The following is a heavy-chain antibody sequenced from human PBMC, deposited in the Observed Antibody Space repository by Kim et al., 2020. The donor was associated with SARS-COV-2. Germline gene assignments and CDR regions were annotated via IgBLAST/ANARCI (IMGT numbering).Heavy chain of an antibody. CDR1: GFTFSSYA. CDR3: ARGTRIAAAGTFDL. J-gene: IGHJ2*01. Sequence: GGSLRLSCAASGFTFSSYAMHWVRQAPGKGLEWVAVISYDGSNKYYADSVKGRFTISRDNSKNTLYLQMNSLRAEDTAVYYCARGTRIAAAGTFDLWGRGTLVTVSS. D-gene: IGHD6-13*01. CDR2: ISYDGSNK. V-gene: IGHV3-30*04.